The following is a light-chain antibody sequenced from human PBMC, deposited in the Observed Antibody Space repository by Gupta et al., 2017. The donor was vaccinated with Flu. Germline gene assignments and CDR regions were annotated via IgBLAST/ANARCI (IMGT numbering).Light chain of an antibody. Sequence: SYELTQPPSVSVSPGQTASITCSGDNLGDKYACWYQPTPGQSPVLVTYKDTKRPSGIPERFYASNSGTTAPTTIRGTEAVDDAYYSSTESDSTTWVFGTGTKVTVL. J-gene: IGLJ1*01. CDR2: KDT. CDR3: TESDSTTWV. CDR1: NLGDKY. V-gene: IGLV3-1*01.